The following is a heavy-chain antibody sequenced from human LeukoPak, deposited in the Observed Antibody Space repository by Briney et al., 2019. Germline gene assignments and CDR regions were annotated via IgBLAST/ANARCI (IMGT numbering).Heavy chain of an antibody. Sequence: PGGSLRLSCAASGFTFSSYSMNWVRQAPGKGLEWVSSISSSSSYIYYADSVKGRFTISRDNAKNSLYPQMNSLRAEDTAVYYCARALYCSSTSCYGFDDAFDIWGQGTMVTVSS. CDR3: ARALYCSSTSCYGFDDAFDI. J-gene: IGHJ3*02. CDR2: ISSSSSYI. CDR1: GFTFSSYS. V-gene: IGHV3-21*01. D-gene: IGHD2-2*01.